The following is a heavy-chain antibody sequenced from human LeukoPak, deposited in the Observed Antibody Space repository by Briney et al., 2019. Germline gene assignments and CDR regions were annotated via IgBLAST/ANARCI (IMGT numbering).Heavy chain of an antibody. J-gene: IGHJ5*02. CDR1: GGSITNYH. Sequence: SETLSLTCSVSGGSITNYHWTWIRQPPGKGLEWIGSIYYTGITNYSPSLKSRVTISVATSRNQFSLKLTSVTAADTAVHYCARITYHYCPSTNCYNWFDPWGQGTLVTVSS. V-gene: IGHV4-59*01. CDR2: IYYTGIT. CDR3: ARITYHYCPSTNCYNWFDP. D-gene: IGHD2-2*01.